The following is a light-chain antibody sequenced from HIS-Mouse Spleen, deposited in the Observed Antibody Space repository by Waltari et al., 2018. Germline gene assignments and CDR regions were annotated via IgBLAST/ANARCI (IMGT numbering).Light chain of an antibody. J-gene: IGLJ2*01. CDR3: SSYTSSSTVV. CDR1: SSYVGSYNR. CDR2: EVS. V-gene: IGLV2-18*02. Sequence: QSALTQPPSVSGSPGQSVTISCTGTSSYVGSYNRVSWYQQPPGTAPKLMSSEVSNRPSGVPDRFSGSKSGNTASLTISGLQAEDEADYYCSSYTSSSTVVFGGGTKLTVL.